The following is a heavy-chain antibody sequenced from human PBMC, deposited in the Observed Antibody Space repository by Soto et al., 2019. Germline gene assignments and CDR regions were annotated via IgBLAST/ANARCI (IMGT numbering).Heavy chain of an antibody. CDR2: INPSGGST. V-gene: IGHV1-46*01. Sequence: QVQLVQSGAEVKKPGASVKVSCKASGYTFTHYYMHWVRQAPGQGLEWMGMINPSGGSTSYAQNFQDKRTMTRDTSTSTVYMGLSSLRSEDTAVYYCARPPFPGCINGVCYPCDHWGQGTLVTVSS. J-gene: IGHJ4*02. CDR1: GYTFTHYY. D-gene: IGHD2-8*01. CDR3: ARPPFPGCINGVCYPCDH.